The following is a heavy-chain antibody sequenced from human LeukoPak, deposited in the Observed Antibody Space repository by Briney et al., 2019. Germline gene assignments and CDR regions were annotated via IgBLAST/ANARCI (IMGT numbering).Heavy chain of an antibody. D-gene: IGHD3/OR15-3a*01. J-gene: IGHJ4*02. CDR1: GGSISSNTHH. Sequence: PSETLSLTCTVSGGSISSNTHHWVWVRQPPGKGLEWIGSIYYTGSTYFSPSLKSRVAISVDTSKSQFSLKLSSVTAADTAVYFCAGNFRTDIRIDYWGQGTLLTVSS. CDR2: IYYTGST. CDR3: AGNFRTDIRIDY. V-gene: IGHV4-39*01.